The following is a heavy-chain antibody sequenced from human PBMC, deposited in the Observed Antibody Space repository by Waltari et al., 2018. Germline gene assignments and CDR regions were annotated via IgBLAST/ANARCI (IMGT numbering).Heavy chain of an antibody. Sequence: QVQLQQSGPGLVKPSQTLSLTCDISGDSVSNSGAAWNWIRQSPSRGLEWLARTQYRSKWYNEYAVSVRGRITVSTDTSQNQFSLQLNSVTPDDTAVYYCSRESWGTGWSWGQGTLVTVSS. CDR1: GDSVSNSGAA. V-gene: IGHV6-1*01. D-gene: IGHD6-19*01. CDR2: TQYRSKWYN. J-gene: IGHJ5*02. CDR3: SRESWGTGWS.